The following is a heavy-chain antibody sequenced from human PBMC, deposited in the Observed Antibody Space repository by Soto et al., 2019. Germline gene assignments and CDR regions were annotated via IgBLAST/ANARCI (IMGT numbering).Heavy chain of an antibody. CDR2: IYPGDSDT. Sequence: EVQLVQSGAEVKKPGESLKISCKGSGYSFTSYWIGWVRQMPEKGLEWMGIIYPGDSDTRYSPSFQGQVTISADKSISTAYLQWSSLKASDTAMYYCARRIVGATAGDAFDTWGQGTMVTVSS. D-gene: IGHD1-26*01. J-gene: IGHJ3*02. V-gene: IGHV5-51*01. CDR1: GYSFTSYW. CDR3: ARRIVGATAGDAFDT.